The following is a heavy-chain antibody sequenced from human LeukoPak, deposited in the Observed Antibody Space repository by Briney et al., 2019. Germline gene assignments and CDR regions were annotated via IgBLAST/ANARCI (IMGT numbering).Heavy chain of an antibody. J-gene: IGHJ5*02. Sequence: SETLSLTCAVYGGSFSGYYWSWIRQPPGKGLEWIGEINHSGSTNYNPSLKSRVTISVDTSKNQFSLKLSSVTAADTAVYYCARGDDFWSGYNWFDPWGQGTLVTVSP. D-gene: IGHD3-3*01. V-gene: IGHV4-34*01. CDR3: ARGDDFWSGYNWFDP. CDR1: GGSFSGYY. CDR2: INHSGST.